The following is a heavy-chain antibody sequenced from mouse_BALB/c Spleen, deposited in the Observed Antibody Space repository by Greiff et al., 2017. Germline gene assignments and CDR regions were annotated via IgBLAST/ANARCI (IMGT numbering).Heavy chain of an antibody. CDR2: IRSKSNNYAT. CDR1: GFTFNTNA. Sequence: EAGGGLVQPKGSLKLSCAASGFTFNTNAMNWVRQAPGKGLEWVARIRSKSNNYATYYADSVKDRFTISRDDSQSMLYLQMNNLKTEDTAMYYCVRSTMITYYYAMDYWGQGTSVTVSS. CDR3: VRSTMITYYYAMDY. J-gene: IGHJ4*01. D-gene: IGHD2-4*01. V-gene: IGHV10S3*01.